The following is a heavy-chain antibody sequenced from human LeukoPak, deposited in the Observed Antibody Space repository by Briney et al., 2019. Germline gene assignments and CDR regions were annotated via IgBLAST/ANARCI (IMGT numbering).Heavy chain of an antibody. CDR3: TREDNWNAYDY. J-gene: IGHJ4*02. Sequence: GGSLRLSCAASGFTFSNYRMNWVRQAPGKGLEWVSSISSSSAYINYAASVKGRFTISRDNAKNSLYLQMNSLRVEDTAVYYCTREDNWNAYDYWGQGTLVTVSS. CDR1: GFTFSNYR. V-gene: IGHV3-21*01. CDR2: ISSSSAYI. D-gene: IGHD1-1*01.